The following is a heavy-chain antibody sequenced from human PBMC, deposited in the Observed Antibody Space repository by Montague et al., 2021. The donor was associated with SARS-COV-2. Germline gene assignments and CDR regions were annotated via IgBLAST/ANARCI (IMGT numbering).Heavy chain of an antibody. V-gene: IGHV4-59*08. CDR3: ARLEAGDCSGGSCYSSWFDP. CDR1: GGSISSYY. CDR2: IYYSGST. Sequence: SETLSLTCTVSGGSISSYYWSWIRQPPGKGLEWIGCIYYSGSTNYNPSLKSRVTISVDTSKNQFSLKLSSVTAADTAVYYCARLEAGDCSGGSCYSSWFDPWGQGTLVTVSS. J-gene: IGHJ5*02. D-gene: IGHD2-15*01.